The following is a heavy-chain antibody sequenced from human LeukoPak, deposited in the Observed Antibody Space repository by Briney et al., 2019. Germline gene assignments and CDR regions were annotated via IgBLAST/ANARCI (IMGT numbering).Heavy chain of an antibody. CDR1: GSSISSSTCY. CDR2: INNSSST. CDR3: AGGGKQLVVRYYYGMDV. D-gene: IGHD6-6*01. V-gene: IGHV4-39*07. J-gene: IGHJ6*02. Sequence: PSETLSLTCTVSGSSISSSTCYWAWIRQSPGKGLEWIGEINNSSSTNYNPSLKSRVTISLETSKNQCSLKLSSVTAADTAVYNCAGGGKQLVVRYYYGMDVWGQGTTVTVSS.